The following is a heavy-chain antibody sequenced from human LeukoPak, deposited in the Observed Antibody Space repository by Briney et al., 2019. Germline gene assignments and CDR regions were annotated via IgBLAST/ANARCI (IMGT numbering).Heavy chain of an antibody. CDR2: INPSGGST. CDR3: ASVDSQLRFDP. V-gene: IGHV1-46*01. J-gene: IGHJ5*02. D-gene: IGHD1-1*01. CDR1: GYTFTSYA. Sequence: ASVKVSCKASGYTFTSYAMNWVRQAPGQGLEWMGIINPSGGSTSYAQKFQGRVTMTRDTSTSTVYMELSSLRSEDTAVYYCASVDSQLRFDPWGQGTLVTVSS.